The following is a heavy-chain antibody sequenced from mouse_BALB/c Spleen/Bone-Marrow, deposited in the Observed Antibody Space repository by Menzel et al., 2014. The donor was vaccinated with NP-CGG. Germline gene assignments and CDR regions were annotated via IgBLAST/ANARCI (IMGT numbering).Heavy chain of an antibody. Sequence: QVQLQQPGAELVRPGVSVKISCKGSGYTFTDYAIHWVKQSHAKSLEWIGLISGYYGDAIYNQKFKGKATMTVDKSSSTVYMDLDRLTSEDSAIYYCERSGKIRNYMDYWGQGPSVTVSS. CDR2: ISGYYGDA. CDR3: ERSGKIRNYMDY. V-gene: IGHV1S137*01. CDR1: GYTFTDYA. D-gene: IGHD1-1*01. J-gene: IGHJ4*01.